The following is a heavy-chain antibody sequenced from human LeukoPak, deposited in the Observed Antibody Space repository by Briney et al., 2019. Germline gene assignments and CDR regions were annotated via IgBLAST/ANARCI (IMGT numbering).Heavy chain of an antibody. CDR1: GFTFSSYA. CDR3: ARDLYDILTGWTLDY. CDR2: ISYDGSNK. J-gene: IGHJ4*02. Sequence: GGSLRLSCAASGFTFSSYAMHWVRQAAGKGLEWVAVISYDGSNKYYADSVKGRFTISRDNSKNTLYLQMNSLRAEDTAVYYCARDLYDILTGWTLDYWGQGTLVTVSS. D-gene: IGHD3-9*01. V-gene: IGHV3-30-3*01.